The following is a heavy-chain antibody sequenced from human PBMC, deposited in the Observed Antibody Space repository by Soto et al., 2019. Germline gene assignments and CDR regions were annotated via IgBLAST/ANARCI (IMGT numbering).Heavy chain of an antibody. D-gene: IGHD2-15*01. CDR1: GFTFRNYA. CDR3: VRGDRGNILVWVVARIGEYGIDI. Sequence: QVQLVESGGGVVQPGGSLRLSCAASGFTFRNYAMHWVRQAPGKGLECLAVIAYDGSNAFYRDSVNGRFTISRDNFVNTLYLCMSTLRAVNTGVYYSVRGDRGNILVWVVARIGEYGIDIWGQGTTVTVSS. V-gene: IGHV3-30-3*01. CDR2: IAYDGSNA. J-gene: IGHJ6*02.